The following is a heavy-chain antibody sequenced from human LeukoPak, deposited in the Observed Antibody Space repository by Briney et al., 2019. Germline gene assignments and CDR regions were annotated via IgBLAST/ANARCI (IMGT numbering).Heavy chain of an antibody. J-gene: IGHJ4*02. V-gene: IGHV2-5*02. CDR1: GLSRSTSGVG. CDR3: AHKGGSSGYYQRLFDY. CDR2: SYWDDEK. Sequence: SGPTLVKPTQTLTLTCNFSGLSRSTSGVGVGWMRQPPGKALEWLALSYWDDEKGYSPSRKSRLTIIEDTSKNQVVLTMTNMDPVDTATYYCAHKGGSSGYYQRLFDYWGQGTLVTVSS. D-gene: IGHD3-22*01.